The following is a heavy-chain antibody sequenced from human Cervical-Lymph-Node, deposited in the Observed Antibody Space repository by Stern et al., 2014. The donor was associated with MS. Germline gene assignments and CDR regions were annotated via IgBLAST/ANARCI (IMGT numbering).Heavy chain of an antibody. CDR1: GFTFNTYG. V-gene: IGHV3-30*18. D-gene: IGHD2-2*01. J-gene: IGHJ4*02. CDR2: ISYDGSNT. CDR3: AKSGCRRTSQRCYFDY. Sequence: VQLVESGGGVVQPGRSLRLSCAASGFTFNTYGMHWVRQAPGKGLEWVAVISYDGSNTYYADSVKGRFTISRDNSKNTLYVQMNSLRAEDTAIYYCAKSGCRRTSQRCYFDYWGQGTLVTVPS.